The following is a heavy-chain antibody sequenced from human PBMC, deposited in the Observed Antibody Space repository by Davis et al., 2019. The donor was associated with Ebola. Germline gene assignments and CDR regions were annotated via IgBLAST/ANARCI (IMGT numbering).Heavy chain of an antibody. CDR1: GYTFRIHA. CDR2: ISWNSNTI. V-gene: IGHV3-48*04. D-gene: IGHD5-18*01. J-gene: IGHJ4*02. CDR3: VPGTWI. Sequence: GGSLRSCAASGYTFRIHAMTWVRQAPGKGLEWVAGISWNSNTINYGDSVKGRFTISRDNAKNSLYLQMDTLRVEDTAIYYCVPGTWIRGQGTLVTVSS.